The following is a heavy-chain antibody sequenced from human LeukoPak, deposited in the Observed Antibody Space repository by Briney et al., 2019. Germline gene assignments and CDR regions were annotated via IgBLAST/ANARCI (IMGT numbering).Heavy chain of an antibody. CDR2: INPNSGGT. V-gene: IGHV1-2*02. D-gene: IGHD2-2*01. J-gene: IGHJ5*02. CDR1: GYTFTGYY. Sequence: ASVKVSCKASGYTFTGYYMHWVRPAPGRGLEWMGWINPNSGGTNYAQKFQGRVTMTRDTSISTAYMELSRLRSDDTAVYYCARDMVESTSWNWFDPWGQGTLVTVSS. CDR3: ARDMVESTSWNWFDP.